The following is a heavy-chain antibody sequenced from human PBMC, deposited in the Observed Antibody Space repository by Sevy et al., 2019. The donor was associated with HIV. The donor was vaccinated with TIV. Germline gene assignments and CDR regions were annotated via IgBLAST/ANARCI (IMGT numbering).Heavy chain of an antibody. V-gene: IGHV3-9*01. D-gene: IGHD6-13*01. CDR3: AKDTSAAARRGAFDY. CDR2: ISWKSGGI. CDR1: GFIFSNYS. Sequence: GGSLRLSCAASGFIFSNYSMNWVRQAPGKGLEWVSGISWKSGGIGYADSVKGRFTISRDNVKNSLYLQMNSLRAEDTALYYCAKDTSAAARRGAFDYWGQGTLVTVSS. J-gene: IGHJ4*02.